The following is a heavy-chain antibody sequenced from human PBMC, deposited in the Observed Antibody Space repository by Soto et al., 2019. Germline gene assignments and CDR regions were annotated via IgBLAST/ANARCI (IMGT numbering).Heavy chain of an antibody. CDR2: ISAYNGNT. V-gene: IGHV1-18*04. Sequence: ASVKVSCKASGYTFTSYGISGVRQAPGQGREWMGWISAYNGNTNYAQKLQGRVTMTTDTSTSTAYMELRSLRSDDTAVYYCAGPGYCGGDCYYPNYYYSGMDVWGQGTTVTVSS. J-gene: IGHJ6*02. D-gene: IGHD2-21*02. CDR3: AGPGYCGGDCYYPNYYYSGMDV. CDR1: GYTFTSYG.